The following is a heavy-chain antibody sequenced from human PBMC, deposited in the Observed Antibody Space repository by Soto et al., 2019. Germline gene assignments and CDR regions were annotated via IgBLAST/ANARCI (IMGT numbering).Heavy chain of an antibody. Sequence: EVQLVESGGGVVQPGGSLRLSCAASGFTFSDHYMDWVRQAPGKGLEWVGRIRNKAYSYTTEYAASVKGRLTISRDDSKNSLYRKMNSLRAEDTAVYYCPKALVSTAMTRNYWGQGTLVTVS. CDR1: GFTFSDHY. D-gene: IGHD5-18*01. V-gene: IGHV3-72*01. J-gene: IGHJ4*02. CDR2: IRNKAYSYTT. CDR3: PKALVSTAMTRNY.